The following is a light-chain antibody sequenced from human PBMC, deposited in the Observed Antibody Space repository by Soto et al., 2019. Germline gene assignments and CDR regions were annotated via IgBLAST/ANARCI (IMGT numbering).Light chain of an antibody. CDR3: GTWDSSRSAVV. CDR1: SSNIGNEY. Sequence: QSVLTQPPSVSAAPGQKVTVSCSGSSSNIGNEYVSWYQQLPGAAPKLLIYDNNKRPSGIPDRFSGSKSGTSATLGITGLQTGDEADYYCGTWDSSRSAVVFGGGTKLTVL. CDR2: DNN. J-gene: IGLJ2*01. V-gene: IGLV1-51*01.